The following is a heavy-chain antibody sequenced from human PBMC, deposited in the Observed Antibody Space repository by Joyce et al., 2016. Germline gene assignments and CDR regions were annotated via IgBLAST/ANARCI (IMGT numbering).Heavy chain of an antibody. J-gene: IGHJ4*02. CDR2: ITAYNGNT. CDR1: GYTFSSYG. D-gene: IGHD1-14*01. CDR3: ARAHRNDY. Sequence: QVQLVQSGAEVKKPGASVKVSCKASGYTFSSYGITWVRQAPGQGLEWMGRITAYNGNTDYTQKLQGRVTMTTDTSTSTAYMGLRSLRSDDTAVYYCARAHRNDYWGQGTLVTVSS. V-gene: IGHV1-18*04.